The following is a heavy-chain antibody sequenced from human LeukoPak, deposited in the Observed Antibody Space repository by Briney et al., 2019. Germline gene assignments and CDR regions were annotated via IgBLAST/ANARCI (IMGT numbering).Heavy chain of an antibody. CDR3: ARNPAPWEQQLGKFWFDP. Sequence: GGSPRLSCAASGFTFSSYSMNWVRQAPGKGLEWVSSISSSSSYIYYADSVKGRFTISRDNAKNSLYLQMNSLRAEDTAVYYCARNPAPWEQQLGKFWFDPWGQGTLVTVSS. D-gene: IGHD6-13*01. CDR1: GFTFSSYS. J-gene: IGHJ5*02. V-gene: IGHV3-21*01. CDR2: ISSSSSYI.